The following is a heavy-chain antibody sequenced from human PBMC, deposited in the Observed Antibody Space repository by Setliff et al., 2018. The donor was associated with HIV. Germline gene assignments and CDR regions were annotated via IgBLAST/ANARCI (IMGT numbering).Heavy chain of an antibody. J-gene: IGHJ4*02. V-gene: IGHV4-39*01. CDR3: ARHRGRATPFDY. CDR2: IFYTGST. D-gene: IGHD3-16*01. CDR1: GDSISGSSYY. Sequence: SETLSLTCTVSGDSISGSSYYWGWIRQPPGKGLAWIGSIFYTGSTYYNPSLKSRVSISVGTSNKQFSLKVSSVTAADTAVYYCARHRGRATPFDYWGQGTLDTVSS.